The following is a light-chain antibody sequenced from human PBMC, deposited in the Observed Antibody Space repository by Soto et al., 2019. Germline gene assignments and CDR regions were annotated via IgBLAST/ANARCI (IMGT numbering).Light chain of an antibody. J-gene: IGKJ1*01. CDR1: EDISNY. V-gene: IGKV1-27*01. Sequence: DIQMTQSPSSLSASVGDRVTITCRASEDISNYLAWYQQKPGKDPKLLIYGASTLQSGVPSRFSGSGSGTDFTLTISSLQTEDVATYYCQNYNRAPWTFGKGTKVESK. CDR2: GAS. CDR3: QNYNRAPWT.